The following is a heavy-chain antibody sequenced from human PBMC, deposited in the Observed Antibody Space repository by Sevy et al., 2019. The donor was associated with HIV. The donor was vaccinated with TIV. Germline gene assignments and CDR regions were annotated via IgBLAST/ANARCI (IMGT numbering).Heavy chain of an antibody. Sequence: GGSLRLSCAASGFTVSSDYMTWVRQAPGKGLEWVANIKQDGSVKYYVDSVKGRFTISRDNARNLLYLQMNSLRVEDTALYYCVRAIAADGSFWGQGTLGTVSS. CDR2: IKQDGSVK. V-gene: IGHV3-7*01. D-gene: IGHD6-13*01. J-gene: IGHJ4*02. CDR1: GFTVSSDY. CDR3: VRAIAADGSF.